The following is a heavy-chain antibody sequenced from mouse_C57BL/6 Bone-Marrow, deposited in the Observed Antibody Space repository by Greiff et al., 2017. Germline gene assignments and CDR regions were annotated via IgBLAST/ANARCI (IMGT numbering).Heavy chain of an antibody. D-gene: IGHD1-1*01. CDR2: IYPRSGNT. CDR1: GYTFTSYG. J-gene: IGHJ3*01. CDR3: ARKEGLLLPY. V-gene: IGHV1-81*01. Sequence: VKLMESGAELARPGASVKLSCKASGYTFTSYGISWVKQRTGQGLEWIGEIYPRSGNTYYNEKFKGKATLTADKSSSTAYMELRSLTSEDSAVYFCARKEGLLLPYWGQGTLVTVSA.